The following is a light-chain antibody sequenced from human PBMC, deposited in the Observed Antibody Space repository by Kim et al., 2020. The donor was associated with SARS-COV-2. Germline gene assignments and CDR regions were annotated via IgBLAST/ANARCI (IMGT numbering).Light chain of an antibody. CDR1: PGAVTSGHY. V-gene: IGLV7-46*01. J-gene: IGLJ2*01. CDR3: LLLYGGTFL. Sequence: PGGTVTLTCDSSPGAVTSGHYTYWFQQKPGQAPRTLIYGTSQKHSWTPARFSGSLLGGKAALTLSGAQPEDEADYYCLLLYGGTFLFGGGTQLTVL. CDR2: GTS.